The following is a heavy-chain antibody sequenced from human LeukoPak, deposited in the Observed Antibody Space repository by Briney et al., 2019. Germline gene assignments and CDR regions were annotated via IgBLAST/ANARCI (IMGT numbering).Heavy chain of an antibody. CDR3: ARWEGSYYYY. J-gene: IGHJ4*02. V-gene: IGHV3-21*01. CDR2: ISSSSSYI. D-gene: IGHD1-26*01. CDR1: GFTFSSYC. Sequence: PGGSLRLSCAASGFTFSSYCMNWVRQAPGKGLEWVSSISSSSSYIYYADSVKGRFTISRDNAKNSLYLQMNSLRAEDTAVYYCARWEGSYYYYWGQGTLVTVSS.